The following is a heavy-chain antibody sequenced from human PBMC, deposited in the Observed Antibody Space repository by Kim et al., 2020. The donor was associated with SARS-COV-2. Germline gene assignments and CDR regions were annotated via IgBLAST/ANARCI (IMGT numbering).Heavy chain of an antibody. Sequence: GGSLRLSCAASGFTFSSYGMHWVRQAPGKGLEWVAVISYDGSNKYYADSVKGRFTISRDNSKNTLYLQMNSLRAEDTAVYYCAKGDGWGSIAALGALDY. V-gene: IGHV3-30*18. CDR1: GFTFSSYG. CDR3: AKGDGWGSIAALGALDY. CDR2: ISYDGSNK. J-gene: IGHJ4*01. D-gene: IGHD6-6*01.